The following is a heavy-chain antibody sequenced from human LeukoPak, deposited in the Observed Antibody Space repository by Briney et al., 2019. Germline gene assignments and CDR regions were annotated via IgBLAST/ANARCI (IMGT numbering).Heavy chain of an antibody. D-gene: IGHD2-15*01. V-gene: IGHV1-18*01. CDR3: ARRSVVAATPFDY. Sequence: TAYASCTPSGGTFSSYAISWVRHAPPQGHGWRGWVSAYNGNTNNAQKPQGRGTMTTETSTSTAYMELRSLRSDATAVYYCARRSVVAATPFDYWGQGTLVTVSS. CDR1: GGTFSSYA. J-gene: IGHJ4*02. CDR2: VSAYNGNT.